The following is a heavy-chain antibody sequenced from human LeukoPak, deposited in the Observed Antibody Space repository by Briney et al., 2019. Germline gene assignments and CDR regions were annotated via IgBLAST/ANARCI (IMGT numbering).Heavy chain of an antibody. CDR3: ARDEQPHDAFDI. V-gene: IGHV1-2*02. J-gene: IGHJ3*02. CDR2: INPNSGGT. CDR1: GYTFTGYY. Sequence: ASVSVSCKASGYTFTGYYMHWVRQAPGQGLEWMGWINPNSGGTNYAQKFQGKVTMTRDTSISTAYMELSRLRSDDTAVYYCARDEQPHDAFDIWGQGTMVTVSS. D-gene: IGHD6-13*01.